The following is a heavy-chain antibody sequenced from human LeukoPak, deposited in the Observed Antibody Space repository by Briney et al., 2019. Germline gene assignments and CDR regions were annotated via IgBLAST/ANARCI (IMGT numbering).Heavy chain of an antibody. J-gene: IGHJ6*03. D-gene: IGHD3-3*01. CDR3: AKGSDFWSGYYIPGYMDV. V-gene: IGHV3-30*02. Sequence: GGSLRLSCVASGFILNSYGMHWVRQAPGKGLEWVAFIRFDGGNKYYADSVKGRFTISRENSMNTLYVQMDSLRAEDTAVYYCAKGSDFWSGYYIPGYMDVWGKGTTVTVSS. CDR2: IRFDGGNK. CDR1: GFILNSYG.